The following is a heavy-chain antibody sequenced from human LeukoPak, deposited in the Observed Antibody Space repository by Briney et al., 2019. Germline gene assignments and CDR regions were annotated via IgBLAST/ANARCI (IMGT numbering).Heavy chain of an antibody. CDR3: ARSPIWSGYLWAFDY. D-gene: IGHD3-3*01. Sequence: SVKVSCKASGGTFSSYAISWVRQAPGQGLEWMGGIIPIFGTANYAQKFQGRVTITADESTSTAYMELSSLRSEDTAVYYCARSPIWSGYLWAFDYWGQGTLVTVSS. CDR1: GGTFSSYA. V-gene: IGHV1-69*13. CDR2: IIPIFGTA. J-gene: IGHJ4*02.